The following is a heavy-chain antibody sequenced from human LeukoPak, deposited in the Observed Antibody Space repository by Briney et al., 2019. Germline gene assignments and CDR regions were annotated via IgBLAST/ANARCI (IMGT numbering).Heavy chain of an antibody. CDR3: ARQQTGYYGSGSYYSGQNWFDP. CDR1: GFTFSSYG. Sequence: SGGSLRLSCAASGFTFSSYGMHWVRQAPGKGLEGVAVIWYDGSNKYYADSVKGRFTISRDNSKNTLYLQMNSLRAEDTAVYYCARQQTGYYGSGSYYSGQNWFDPWGQGTLVTVSS. V-gene: IGHV3-33*01. J-gene: IGHJ5*02. CDR2: IWYDGSNK. D-gene: IGHD3-10*01.